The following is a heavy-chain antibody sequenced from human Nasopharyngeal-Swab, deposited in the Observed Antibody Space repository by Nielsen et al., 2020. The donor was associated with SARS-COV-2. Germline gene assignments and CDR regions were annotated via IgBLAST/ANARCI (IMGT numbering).Heavy chain of an antibody. CDR3: ARERGRGGIWNYYYYYMDV. CDR1: GGSISSSSYY. CDR2: IYYSGST. V-gene: IGHV4-39*07. J-gene: IGHJ6*03. Sequence: SETLSLTCTVSGGSISSSSYYWGWIRQPPGKGLEWIGSIYYSGSTYYTPSLKSRVTISVDASKNQFSLKLSSVTAADTAVYYCARERGRGGIWNYYYYYMDVWGKGTTLTVSS. D-gene: IGHD3-10*01.